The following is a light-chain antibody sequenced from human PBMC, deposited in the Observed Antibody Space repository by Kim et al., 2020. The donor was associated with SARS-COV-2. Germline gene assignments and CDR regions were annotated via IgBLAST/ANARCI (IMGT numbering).Light chain of an antibody. CDR1: QSVSSN. CDR3: QKYNNWPRT. Sequence: EIVMTQSPATLSVSPGARATLSCRASQSVSSNLAWYQQKPGQAPRLLIYGASTRATGIPARFSGSGSGTEFTLTISSLQSEDFAVYYCQKYNNWPRTFGQGTKVDIK. CDR2: GAS. V-gene: IGKV3-15*01. J-gene: IGKJ1*01.